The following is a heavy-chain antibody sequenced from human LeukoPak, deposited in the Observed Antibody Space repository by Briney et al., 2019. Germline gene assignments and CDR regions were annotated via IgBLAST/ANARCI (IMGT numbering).Heavy chain of an antibody. J-gene: IGHJ3*02. V-gene: IGHV3-7*01. CDR3: ASTQGRRDAFDI. CDR2: IKPSGSEK. CDR1: GFTFSNYW. D-gene: IGHD5-24*01. Sequence: GGSLRLSCEGSGFTFSNYWMTWVRQAPEKGLEWVANIKPSGSEKYYVDSVKGRFTISRDNAKNSLYLQMNSLRAEDTAVYYCASTQGRRDAFDIWGQGTMVTVSS.